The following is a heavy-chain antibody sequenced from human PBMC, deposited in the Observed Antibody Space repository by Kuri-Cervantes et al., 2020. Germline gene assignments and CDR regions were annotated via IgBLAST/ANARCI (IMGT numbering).Heavy chain of an antibody. D-gene: IGHD4-17*01. J-gene: IGHJ4*02. CDR3: ARVEPRYGDFFDY. Sequence: GGSLRLSCAASGFTFSSYGMHWVRQAPGKGLEWVAVIWYDGSNKYYADSVKGRFTISRDNSKNTLYLQMNSLRAEDTAVHYCARVEPRYGDFFDYWGQGTLVTVS. CDR1: GFTFSSYG. V-gene: IGHV3-33*01. CDR2: IWYDGSNK.